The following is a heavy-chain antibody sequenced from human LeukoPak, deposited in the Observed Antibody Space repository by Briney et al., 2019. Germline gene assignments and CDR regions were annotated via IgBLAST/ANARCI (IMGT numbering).Heavy chain of an antibody. D-gene: IGHD6-6*01. J-gene: IGHJ4*02. CDR2: IRYDGSNK. CDR3: AKAIYSSSSGVVDY. Sequence: PGGSLRLSCAASGFIFSNYAMHWVRLAPGKGLEWVTFIRYDGSNKYYAESVKGRFTISRDNSKNTLYLQMNSLRAEDTAVYYCAKAIYSSSSGVVDYWGQGTLVTVSS. CDR1: GFIFSNYA. V-gene: IGHV3-30*02.